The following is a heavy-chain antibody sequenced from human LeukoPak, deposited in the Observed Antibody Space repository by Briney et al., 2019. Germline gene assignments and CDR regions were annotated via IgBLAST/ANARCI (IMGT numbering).Heavy chain of an antibody. D-gene: IGHD2/OR15-2a*01. V-gene: IGHV4-39*07. CDR1: GGSISSSSYY. CDR3: ARAAGHRVRSTYSY. J-gene: IGHJ4*02. CDR2: INHSGST. Sequence: SETLSLTCTVSGGSISSSSYYWSWIRQPPGKGLEWIGEINHSGSTNYNPSLKSRVTISVDTSKNQFSLKLSSVTAADTAVYYCARAAGHRVRSTYSYWGQGTLVTVSS.